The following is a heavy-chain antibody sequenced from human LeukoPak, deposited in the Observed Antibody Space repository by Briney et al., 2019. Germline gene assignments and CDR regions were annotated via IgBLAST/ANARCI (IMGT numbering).Heavy chain of an antibody. J-gene: IGHJ4*02. V-gene: IGHV3-21*01. CDR3: ARDRGAYSSSSGGGDY. CDR2: ISSSSSYI. CDR1: GFTFSSYA. D-gene: IGHD6-6*01. Sequence: GGSLRLSCAASGFTFSSYAMNWVRQAPGKGLEWVSSISSSSSYIYYADSVKGRFTISRDNAKNSLYLQMNSLRAEDTAVYYCARDRGAYSSSSGGGDYWGQGTLVTVSS.